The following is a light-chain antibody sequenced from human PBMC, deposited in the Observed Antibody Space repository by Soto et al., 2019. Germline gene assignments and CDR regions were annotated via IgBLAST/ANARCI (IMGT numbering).Light chain of an antibody. Sequence: QSVLTQPASVSGSPGQSITISCTGTSSDVGGYNYVSWYQQHPGKARKLMIYEVSNRPSGVSNRFSGSKSGNTASLTISGLQAEDEADYYCSSYTSSSTLYVFGTGTKLTVL. J-gene: IGLJ1*01. CDR1: SSDVGGYNY. V-gene: IGLV2-14*01. CDR2: EVS. CDR3: SSYTSSSTLYV.